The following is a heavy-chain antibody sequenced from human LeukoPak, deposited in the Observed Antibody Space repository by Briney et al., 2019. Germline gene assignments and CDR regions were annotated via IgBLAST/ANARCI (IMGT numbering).Heavy chain of an antibody. D-gene: IGHD4-17*01. CDR2: IYYRGST. Sequence: SETLSLTCTVSGGSINNYYWSWIRQPPGKGLEWIGYIYYRGSTNYSPSLKSRVTFSVDTSKNQFSLKLNSVTAADTAVYYCARGGDYGDLRYFDYWGQGTLVTVSS. CDR1: GGSINNYY. CDR3: ARGGDYGDLRYFDY. V-gene: IGHV4-59*01. J-gene: IGHJ4*02.